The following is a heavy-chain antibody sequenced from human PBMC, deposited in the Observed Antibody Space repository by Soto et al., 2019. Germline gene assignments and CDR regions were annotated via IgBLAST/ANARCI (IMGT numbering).Heavy chain of an antibody. CDR3: AKYCSSDVCFDY. CDR1: GFTFSSCS. V-gene: IGHV3-48*02. D-gene: IGHD2-8*01. CDR2: ISGSGETK. J-gene: IGHJ4*02. Sequence: EVQLVESGGGLVQPGGSLRLSCASSGFTFSSCSMNWFRQAPGKGLEWVSFISGSGETKYYADSVKGRFTISRDNAKNSLYLQMSSLRDEDTAVYYCAKYCSSDVCFDYWGQGTLVTVSS.